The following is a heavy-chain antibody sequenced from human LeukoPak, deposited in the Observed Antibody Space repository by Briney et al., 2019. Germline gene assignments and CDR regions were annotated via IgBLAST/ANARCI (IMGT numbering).Heavy chain of an antibody. CDR3: ASPYDIPYYYYGMDV. D-gene: IGHD3-9*01. J-gene: IGHJ6*02. CDR2: ISYDGSNK. V-gene: IGHV3-30-3*01. CDR1: GFTFSSYA. Sequence: GGSLRLSCAASGFTFSSYAMHWVRQAPGKGLEWVAVISYDGSNKYYADSVKGRFTISRDNTKNTLYLQMNSLRAEDTAVYYCASPYDIPYYYYGMDVWGQGTMVTVSS.